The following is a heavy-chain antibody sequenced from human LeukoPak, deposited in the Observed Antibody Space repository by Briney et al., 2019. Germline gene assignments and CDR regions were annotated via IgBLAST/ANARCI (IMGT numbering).Heavy chain of an antibody. CDR2: IYYSWST. J-gene: IGHJ4*02. V-gene: IGHV4-59*12. CDR1: GGSISNYY. Sequence: SETLSLTCTVSGGSISNYYWSWIRQPPGKGLEWIGRIYYSWSTYYNPSLKSRVTISVETSKNQFSLKLSSVTAADTAVYYCAREGVNDILTGYPNFDYWGQGTLVTVSS. D-gene: IGHD3-9*01. CDR3: AREGVNDILTGYPNFDY.